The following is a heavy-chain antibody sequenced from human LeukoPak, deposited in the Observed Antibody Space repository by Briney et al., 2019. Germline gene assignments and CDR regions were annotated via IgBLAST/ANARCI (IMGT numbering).Heavy chain of an antibody. CDR2: IYYSGST. CDR3: ARHLDWILFGY. J-gene: IGHJ4*02. V-gene: IGHV4-39*01. D-gene: IGHD1-1*01. CDR1: GGSISSSSYY. Sequence: PSETLSLTCTVSGGSISSSSYYWGWIRQPPGKGLEWIGSIYYSGSTYYNPSLKSRVTISVDTSKNQFSLKLSSVTAADTAVYYCARHLDWILFGYWGQGTLVTVSS.